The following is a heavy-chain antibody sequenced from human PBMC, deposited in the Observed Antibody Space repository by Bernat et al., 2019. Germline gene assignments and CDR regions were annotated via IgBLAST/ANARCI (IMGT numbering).Heavy chain of an antibody. J-gene: IGHJ6*03. Sequence: EVHLVESGGGLVQPGRSLRLSCSGSGFTFDDYGMNWVRQAPGKGPEWVGFIRNLAYGGTPEYAASVKGRFNISRDDSKSIVYLQMNSLKTEDTAVYYCTRVFGYYYHYLDVWGKGTTVTVSS. V-gene: IGHV3-49*04. CDR3: TRVFGYYYHYLDV. CDR1: GFTFDDYG. CDR2: IRNLAYGGTP. D-gene: IGHD3-10*02.